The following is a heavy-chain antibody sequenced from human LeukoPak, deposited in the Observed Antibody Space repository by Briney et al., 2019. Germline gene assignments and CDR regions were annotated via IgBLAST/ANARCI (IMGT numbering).Heavy chain of an antibody. CDR2: IIPILGIA. V-gene: IGHV1-69*02. J-gene: IGHJ3*02. CDR1: GGTCSSYT. Sequence: SLKVSCKASGGTCSSYTISWVRQAPGQGLEWMGRIIPILGIANYAQKFQGRVTITADKSTSTAYMELSSLRSEDTAVYYCARSYYDFWSAQTGGAFDIWGQGTMVTVSS. CDR3: ARSYYDFWSAQTGGAFDI. D-gene: IGHD3-3*01.